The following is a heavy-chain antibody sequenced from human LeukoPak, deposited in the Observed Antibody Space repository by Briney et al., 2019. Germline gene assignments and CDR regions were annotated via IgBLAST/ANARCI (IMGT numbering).Heavy chain of an antibody. CDR2: MNPNSGNT. Sequence: ASVKVSCKASGYTFTSYDINWVRQATGQGLEWMGWMNPNSGNTGYAQKFQGRVTITRNTSISTAYMELSSLRSEDTAVYYCSRPSGSYWNWFDPWGQGTLVTVSS. D-gene: IGHD3-10*01. V-gene: IGHV1-8*03. CDR3: SRPSGSYWNWFDP. J-gene: IGHJ5*02. CDR1: GYTFTSYD.